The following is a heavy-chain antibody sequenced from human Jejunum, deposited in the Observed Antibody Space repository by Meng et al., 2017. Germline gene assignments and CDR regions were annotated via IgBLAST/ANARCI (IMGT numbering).Heavy chain of an antibody. J-gene: IGHJ4*02. CDR2: TNPDTGGT. Sequence: QRQRVRSGAEVNKSGASVKVSCKASGYTFTDHYIHWVRQAPGQGLEWMGWTNPDTGGTNYAQKFQGWVTMTRDTSISTAYMELRRLRSDDTAVYYCARDAGSFLDYYFDSWGQGTLVTVSS. CDR3: ARDAGSFLDYYFDS. V-gene: IGHV1-2*04. D-gene: IGHD1-1*01. CDR1: GYTFTDHY.